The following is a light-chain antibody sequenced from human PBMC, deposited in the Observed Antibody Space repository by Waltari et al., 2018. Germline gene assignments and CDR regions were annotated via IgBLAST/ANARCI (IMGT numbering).Light chain of an antibody. V-gene: IGLV2-11*01. CDR1: SSDVGAYNY. CDR3: CSYAGSYTYV. CDR2: DVT. Sequence: QSALTQPRSVSGSPGQSVTISCTGTSSDVGAYNYVSWYQQHPGKAPKLLIYDVTKWPSGVPDRFSGSKSGNTASLTISGLQAEDEAAYYCCSYAGSYTYVFGTGTEVTVL. J-gene: IGLJ1*01.